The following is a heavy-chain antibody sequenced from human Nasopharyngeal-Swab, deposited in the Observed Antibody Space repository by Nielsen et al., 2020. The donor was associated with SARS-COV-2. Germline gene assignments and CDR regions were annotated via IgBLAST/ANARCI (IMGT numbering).Heavy chain of an antibody. Sequence: SETLSFTCAVSGYSMNSGYYWGWIRQPPGKGPEWIGSIYHSGSTYYNPSLKSRVTLSIDTSKNQFSLKLSSVTAADTAVYYCARAVEMAAILDYWGQGTLVTVSS. V-gene: IGHV4-38-2*01. CDR1: GYSMNSGYY. D-gene: IGHD5-24*01. J-gene: IGHJ4*02. CDR3: ARAVEMAAILDY. CDR2: IYHSGST.